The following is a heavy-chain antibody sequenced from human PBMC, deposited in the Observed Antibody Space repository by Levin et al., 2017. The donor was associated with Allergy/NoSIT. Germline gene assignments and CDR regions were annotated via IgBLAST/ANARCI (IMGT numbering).Heavy chain of an antibody. CDR2: IESTVGLT. CDR3: ARDSWFDS. CDR1: GFTFSSYT. J-gene: IGHJ5*01. V-gene: IGHV3-21*01. Sequence: KPGGSLRLSCAASGFTFSSYTFHWVRQAPGKGLEWVSAIESTVGLTYYVDSVKGRFTVSRDNANNSLSLKMNSLRVEDTGMYYCARDSWFDSWGQESLVNVSS.